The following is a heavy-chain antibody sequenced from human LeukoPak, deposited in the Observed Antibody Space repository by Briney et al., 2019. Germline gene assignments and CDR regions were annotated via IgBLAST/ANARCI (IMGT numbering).Heavy chain of an antibody. CDR2: IKQDGSEK. V-gene: IGHV3-7*01. CDR3: AREKYCSGGSCYGRVDY. CDR1: GFTFSSYW. D-gene: IGHD2-15*01. J-gene: IGHJ4*02. Sequence: PGGSLRLSCAASGFTFSSYWMSWVRQAPGKGLEWVANIKQDGSEKYYVDSVKGRFTISRDNAKNSLYLQMNSLRAEDTAVYYCAREKYCSGGSCYGRVDYWGQGTLVTVSS.